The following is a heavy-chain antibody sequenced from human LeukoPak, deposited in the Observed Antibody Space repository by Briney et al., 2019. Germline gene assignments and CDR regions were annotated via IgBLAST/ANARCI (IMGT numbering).Heavy chain of an antibody. CDR1: GYSISSGYY. CDR3: AREGYYDSSGYYY. D-gene: IGHD3-22*01. CDR2: IYHSGST. Sequence: SETLSLTCTVSGYSISSGYYWGWIRQPPGKGLEWIGSIYHSGSTYYNPSLKSRVTISVDTSKNQLSLKLSSVTAADTAVYYCAREGYYDSSGYYYWGQGTLVTVSS. V-gene: IGHV4-38-2*02. J-gene: IGHJ4*02.